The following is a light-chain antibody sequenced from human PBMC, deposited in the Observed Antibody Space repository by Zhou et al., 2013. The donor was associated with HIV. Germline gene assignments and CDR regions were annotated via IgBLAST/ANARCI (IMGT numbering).Light chain of an antibody. CDR1: RDINIF. Sequence: DVQMTQSPSSLSASVGDSVTVTCQASRDINIFLNWFHQRPGKAPTLLIFDTSKLQAGVPSRFRGSGSGTFFTFTITDLQPEDTGTYFCQQYNELPLTFGGGTTLEI. CDR2: DTS. V-gene: IGKV1-33*01. CDR3: QQYNELPLT. J-gene: IGKJ4*01.